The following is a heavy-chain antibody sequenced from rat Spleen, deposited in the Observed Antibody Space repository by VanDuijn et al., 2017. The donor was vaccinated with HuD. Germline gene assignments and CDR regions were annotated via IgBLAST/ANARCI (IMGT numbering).Heavy chain of an antibody. Sequence: EVQLVESGGGLVQPGRSLILSCVASGFTFNNYWMTWIRQAPKKGLEWVASISYEGSSTYYGDSVKGRFTISRDNAKSTLYLQMDSLRSEDTATYYCTTSIAATTYWGQGVMVTVSS. CDR2: ISYEGSST. J-gene: IGHJ2*01. V-gene: IGHV5-29*01. CDR1: GFTFNNYW. CDR3: TTSIAATTY. D-gene: IGHD1-2*01.